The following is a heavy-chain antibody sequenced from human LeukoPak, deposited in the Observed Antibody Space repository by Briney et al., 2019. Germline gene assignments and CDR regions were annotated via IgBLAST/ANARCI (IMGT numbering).Heavy chain of an antibody. CDR2: IYPGDSDT. Sequence: GESLKISCKGSGYSFTSYSIGWVRQMPGKGLEWMGLIYPGDSDTRYSPSFQGQVTISADKSISTAYLQWSSLKASDTAMYYCAIHPSRIAAPYYFDYWGQGTLVTVSS. V-gene: IGHV5-51*01. J-gene: IGHJ4*02. CDR3: AIHPSRIAAPYYFDY. D-gene: IGHD6-6*01. CDR1: GYSFTSYS.